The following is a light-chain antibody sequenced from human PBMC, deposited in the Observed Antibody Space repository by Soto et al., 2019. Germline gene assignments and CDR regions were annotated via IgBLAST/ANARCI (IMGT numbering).Light chain of an antibody. Sequence: EIQLTQSPSVLSACFGDTVTINSRASQTITTWLAWYQQKPGKAPKLLIYDASSLESGVPSRFSGSGSGTEFTLTISSLQPDDFATYYCQQYNSYSWTFGQRSMADVK. V-gene: IGKV1-5*01. J-gene: IGKJ1*01. CDR3: QQYNSYSWT. CDR1: QTITTW. CDR2: DAS.